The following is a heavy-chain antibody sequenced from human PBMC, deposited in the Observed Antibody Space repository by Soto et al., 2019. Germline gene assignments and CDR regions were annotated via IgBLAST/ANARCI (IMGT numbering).Heavy chain of an antibody. CDR2: IYYSGST. V-gene: IGHV4-30-4*01. D-gene: IGHD6-13*01. CDR1: GGSISSGDYC. J-gene: IGHJ6*02. CDR3: ARVNRSSSWYEYYYYGMDV. Sequence: PSETLSLTCTVSGGSISSGDYCWSWIRQPPGKGLEWIGYIYYSGSTYYNPSLKSRVTISVDTSKNQFSLKLSPVTAADTAVYYCARVNRSSSWYEYYYYGMDVWGQGTTVTVSS.